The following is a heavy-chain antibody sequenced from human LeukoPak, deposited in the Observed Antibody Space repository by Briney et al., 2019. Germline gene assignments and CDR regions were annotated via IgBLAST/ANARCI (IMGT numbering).Heavy chain of an antibody. Sequence: SETLSLTCAVYGGSFSGYYWSWIRQPPGKGLEWIGEIIHSGHPNYNPSLKSRVTISVDTSKNQFSLKLSSVTAADTAVYYCARVLAYYQDSSGYSIYYYYYYMDVWGKGTKVTVSS. CDR2: IIHSGHP. D-gene: IGHD3-22*01. CDR3: ARVLAYYQDSSGYSIYYYYYYMDV. CDR1: GGSFSGYY. V-gene: IGHV4-34*12. J-gene: IGHJ6*03.